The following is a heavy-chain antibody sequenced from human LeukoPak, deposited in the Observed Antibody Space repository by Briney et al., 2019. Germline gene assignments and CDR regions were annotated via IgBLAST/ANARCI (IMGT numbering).Heavy chain of an antibody. CDR3: ASSGYCSSTSCSDYFDY. D-gene: IGHD2-2*01. Sequence: SETLSLTCTVSGGSISSYYWSWIRQPPGKGLEWIGYIYHSGSTYYNPSLKSRVTISVDRPKNQFSLKLSSVTAADTAVYYCASSGYCSSTSCSDYFDYWGQGTLVTVSS. V-gene: IGHV4-59*12. CDR1: GGSISSYY. J-gene: IGHJ4*02. CDR2: IYHSGST.